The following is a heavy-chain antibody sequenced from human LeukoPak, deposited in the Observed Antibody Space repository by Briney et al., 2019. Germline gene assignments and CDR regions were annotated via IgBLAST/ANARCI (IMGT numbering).Heavy chain of an antibody. V-gene: IGHV1-2*02. CDR3: ARDKSKWELLPGN. Sequence: ASVKVSCTASGYTFTGYYMHWVRQAPGQGLEWMGCITPNSGRQNDAQKFQGRVTMTRDTSISTAYMELSRLRSDDTAVYYCARDKSKWELLPGNWGQGTLVTVSS. D-gene: IGHD1-26*01. CDR2: ITPNSGRQ. CDR1: GYTFTGYY. J-gene: IGHJ4*02.